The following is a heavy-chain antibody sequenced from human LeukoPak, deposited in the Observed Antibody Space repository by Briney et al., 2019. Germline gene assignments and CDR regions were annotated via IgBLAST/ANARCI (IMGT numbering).Heavy chain of an antibody. V-gene: IGHV3-30*18. D-gene: IGHD3-10*01. CDR1: GFTFSSYG. CDR3: AKVTTMVRGVLYYYYYYGMDV. CDR2: ISYDGSNK. J-gene: IGHJ6*02. Sequence: PGGSLRLSCAASGFTFSSYGMHWVRQAPGKGLEWVAVISYDGSNKYYADSVKGRFTISRDNPKNTLYLQMNSLRAEDTAVYYCAKVTTMVRGVLYYYYYYGMDVWGQGTTVTVSS.